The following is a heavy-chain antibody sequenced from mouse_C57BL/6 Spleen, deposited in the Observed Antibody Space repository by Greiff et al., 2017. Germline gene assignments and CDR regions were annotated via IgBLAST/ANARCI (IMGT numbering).Heavy chain of an antibody. J-gene: IGHJ2*01. V-gene: IGHV1-50*01. D-gene: IGHD1-1*01. CDR1: GYTFTSYW. CDR2: IDPSDSYT. CDR3: ARNYYGSSYVLYVDY. Sequence: QVQLQQPGAELVKPGASVKLSCKAAGYTFTSYWMQWVKQRPGPGLEWIGEIDPSDSYTHYNQKFKGKATLTVDTSSSPAYMQLSSLTSEDSAVYYCARNYYGSSYVLYVDYWCQGTTLTVSS.